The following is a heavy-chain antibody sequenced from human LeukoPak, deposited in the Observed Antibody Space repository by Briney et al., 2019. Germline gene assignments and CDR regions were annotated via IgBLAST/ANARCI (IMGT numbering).Heavy chain of an antibody. CDR1: GFTFSSYA. Sequence: GGSLRLSCAASGFTFSSYAMHWVRQAPGKGLEWVAVISYDGSNKYYADSVKGRFTISRDNSKNTLYLQMNSLRAEDTAVYYCARDRTVMVRGVAGYWGQGTLVTVSS. J-gene: IGHJ4*02. CDR2: ISYDGSNK. V-gene: IGHV3-30-3*01. CDR3: ARDRTVMVRGVAGY. D-gene: IGHD3-10*01.